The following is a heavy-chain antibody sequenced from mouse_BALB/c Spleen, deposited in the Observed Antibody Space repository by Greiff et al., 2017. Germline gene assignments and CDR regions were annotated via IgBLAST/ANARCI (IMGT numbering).Heavy chain of an antibody. D-gene: IGHD1-3*01. CDR3: ARGLFYYLDY. Sequence: EVHLVESGGGLVKPGGSLKLSCAASGFTFSDYYMYWVRQTPEKRLEWVATISDGGSYTYYPDSVKGRFTISRDNAKNNLYLQMSSLKSEDTAMYYCARGLFYYLDYWGQGTTLTVSS. V-gene: IGHV5-4*02. J-gene: IGHJ2*01. CDR1: GFTFSDYY. CDR2: ISDGGSYT.